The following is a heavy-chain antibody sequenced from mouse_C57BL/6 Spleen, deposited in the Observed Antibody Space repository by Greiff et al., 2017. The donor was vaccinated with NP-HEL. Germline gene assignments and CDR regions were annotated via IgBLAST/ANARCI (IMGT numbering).Heavy chain of an antibody. Sequence: DVMLVESGGGLVKPGGSLKLSCAASGFTFSSYTMSWVRQTPEKRLEWVATISGGGGNTYYPDSVKGRFTISRDNAKNTLYLQMSSLRSEDTALYYCARQGLLSPFDYWGQGTTLTVSS. CDR3: ARQGLLSPFDY. D-gene: IGHD2-13*01. CDR1: GFTFSSYT. J-gene: IGHJ2*01. V-gene: IGHV5-9*01. CDR2: ISGGGGNT.